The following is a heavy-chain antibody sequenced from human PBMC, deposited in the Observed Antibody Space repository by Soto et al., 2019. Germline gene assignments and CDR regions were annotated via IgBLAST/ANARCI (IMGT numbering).Heavy chain of an antibody. CDR1: GGTFSSHA. CDR2: IIPIFGTA. D-gene: IGHD1-26*01. V-gene: IGHV1-69*13. J-gene: IGHJ4*02. CDR3: AKSGPTNYFDF. Sequence: SVKVSCKASGGTFSSHAISWVRQAPGQGLEWMGGIIPIFGTANYAQKFQGRVTITADESTSTVYMELSSLRAEDTAQYYCAKSGPTNYFDFWGQGTLVTVSS.